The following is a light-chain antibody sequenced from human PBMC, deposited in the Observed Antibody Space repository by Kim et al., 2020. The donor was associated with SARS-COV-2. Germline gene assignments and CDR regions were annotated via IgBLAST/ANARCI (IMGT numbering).Light chain of an antibody. Sequence: SSELTQDPAVSVALGQTVRITCQGDSLRSYYASWYQQKAGQAPVVVIYGKNNRPSGISDRFSGSRSGNTASLTITGAQAEDEADYYCNSRDSTTNHLVFGGGAKVTVL. J-gene: IGLJ2*01. V-gene: IGLV3-19*01. CDR3: NSRDSTTNHLV. CDR1: SLRSYY. CDR2: GKN.